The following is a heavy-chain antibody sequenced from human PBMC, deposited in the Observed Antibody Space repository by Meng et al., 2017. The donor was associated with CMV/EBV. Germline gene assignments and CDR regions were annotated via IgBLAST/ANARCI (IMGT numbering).Heavy chain of an antibody. Sequence: GPFCSSTLSCVPPAPGQALEWMGRINPIFGISDYAQKCQVTVTITEDKSTLTAYMELSSLKAEDTAVYSCARTPRHVDTARTPLDSWGQGTLVTVSS. J-gene: IGHJ4*02. V-gene: IGHV1-69*02. CDR1: GPFCSST. CDR3: ARTPRHVDTARTPLDS. D-gene: IGHD5-18*01. CDR2: INPIFGIS.